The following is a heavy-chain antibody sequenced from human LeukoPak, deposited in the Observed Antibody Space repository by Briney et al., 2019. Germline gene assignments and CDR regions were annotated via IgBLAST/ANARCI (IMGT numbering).Heavy chain of an antibody. CDR3: ARVSDSSAFYLDY. V-gene: IGHV3-30*03. CDR1: GFTFSSYG. D-gene: IGHD3-22*01. Sequence: GGSLRLSCAASGFTFSSYGMHWVRQVPGQGLEWVAVVSYDGTSKYYADSVRGRFTISRDSSKNTVYLQMNSLRPEDTAVYYCARVSDSSAFYLDYWGQGTLVTVSP. CDR2: VSYDGTSK. J-gene: IGHJ4*02.